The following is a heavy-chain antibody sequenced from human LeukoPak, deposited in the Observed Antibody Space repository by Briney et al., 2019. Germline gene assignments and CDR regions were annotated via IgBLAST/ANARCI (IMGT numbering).Heavy chain of an antibody. D-gene: IGHD6-13*01. Sequence: SETLSLTCTVSGGSISSGGYYWSWIRQPPGKGLEWIGYIYHRGSTYYNPSLKSRVTISVDRSKNQFSLKLSSVTAADTAVYYCARDQYSSSRDYYYYYMDVWGKGTTVTVSS. V-gene: IGHV4-30-2*01. CDR2: IYHRGST. J-gene: IGHJ6*03. CDR1: GGSISSGGYY. CDR3: ARDQYSSSRDYYYYYMDV.